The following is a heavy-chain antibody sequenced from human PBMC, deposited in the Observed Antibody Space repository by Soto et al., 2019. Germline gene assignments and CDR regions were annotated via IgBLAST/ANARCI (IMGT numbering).Heavy chain of an antibody. J-gene: IGHJ6*04. D-gene: IGHD3-3*01. CDR3: ARARKGSGSDYYYHYGMDV. CDR1: GGSFSDYY. Sequence: PSETLSLTCSVYGGSFSDYYWSWIRQPPGKGLEWIGEITHSGSTNYNPSLKSRVTISVHTSKNQFSLKLSSVTAADTAVYYCARARKGSGSDYYYHYGMDVWGKGTTVTVSS. V-gene: IGHV4-34*01. CDR2: ITHSGST.